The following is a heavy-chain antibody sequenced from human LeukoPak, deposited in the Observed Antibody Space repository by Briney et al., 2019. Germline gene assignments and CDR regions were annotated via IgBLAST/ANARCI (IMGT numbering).Heavy chain of an antibody. V-gene: IGHV3-30*03. CDR2: ISFDGSSK. CDR1: GFTFSSYG. J-gene: IGHJ4*02. Sequence: PGRSLRLSCAASGFTFSSYGMHWVRQAPGKGLEWVAVISFDGSSKDYAESVKGRFTISRDNSKNTLYLQMNSLRDEDTAVYYCARGGWNYWGQGTLVTVSS. D-gene: IGHD3-22*01. CDR3: ARGGWNY.